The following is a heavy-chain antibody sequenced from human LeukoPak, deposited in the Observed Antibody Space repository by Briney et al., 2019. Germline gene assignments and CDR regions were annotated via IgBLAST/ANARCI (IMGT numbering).Heavy chain of an antibody. J-gene: IGHJ3*02. Sequence: GGSLRLSCAASGFTVSSNYMSCVRQAPGKGLEWVSVIYSGGGTYYADSVKGRFTISRDNSKTTLYLQMNSLRAADTAVYYCARDGLQDDSDAFDIWGQGTMVTVSS. CDR2: IYSGGGT. V-gene: IGHV3-66*02. D-gene: IGHD5-24*01. CDR3: ARDGLQDDSDAFDI. CDR1: GFTVSSNY.